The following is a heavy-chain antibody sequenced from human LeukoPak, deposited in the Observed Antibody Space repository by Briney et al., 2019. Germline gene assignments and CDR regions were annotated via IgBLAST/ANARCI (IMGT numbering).Heavy chain of an antibody. Sequence: GGSLRLSCAASGFTFSSYGMNWARQAPGKGLEWVSYITSSGSAIYYADSVRGRFTITRDNAKNSLSLQMNSLRAEDTAVYNCAKDSSITNPYYGMDVWGQGTMVTVSS. CDR3: AKDSSITNPYYGMDV. CDR1: GFTFSSYG. J-gene: IGHJ6*02. CDR2: ITSSGSAI. D-gene: IGHD3-3*01. V-gene: IGHV3-48*03.